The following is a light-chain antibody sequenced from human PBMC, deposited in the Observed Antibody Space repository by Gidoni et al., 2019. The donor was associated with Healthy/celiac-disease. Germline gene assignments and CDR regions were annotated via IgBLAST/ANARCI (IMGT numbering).Light chain of an antibody. V-gene: IGKV3-11*01. CDR3: QQRSNWPGT. Sequence: PSPLSFPPGETASPSSGTNHVVSSYLAYYQQTPDQATRLLIYDSSNRATGIPAMFSGGGSGTDFTLTISSLEPEDVAVYYCQQRSNWPGTFGQGTKLEIK. CDR1: HVVSSY. J-gene: IGKJ2*01. CDR2: DSS.